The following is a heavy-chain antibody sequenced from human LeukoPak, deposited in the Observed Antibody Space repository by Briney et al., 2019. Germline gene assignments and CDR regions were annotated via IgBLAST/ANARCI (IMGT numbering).Heavy chain of an antibody. J-gene: IGHJ4*02. CDR1: GASISSYY. Sequence: SETLSLTCTVSGASISSYYWSWIRQPPGKGLEWIGYIFYYGSTNYNPSFKSRVTISVDTSKNQFSLKLKSVTAADTAVYYCARGRGDFIIFDYWGQGTLVTVSS. V-gene: IGHV4-59*01. D-gene: IGHD2-21*02. CDR2: IFYYGST. CDR3: ARGRGDFIIFDY.